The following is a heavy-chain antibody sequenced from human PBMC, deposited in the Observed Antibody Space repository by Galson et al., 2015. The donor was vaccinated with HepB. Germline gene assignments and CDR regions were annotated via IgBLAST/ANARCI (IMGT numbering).Heavy chain of an antibody. D-gene: IGHD3-10*01. CDR3: VRDYRPDFGSGDFYPNSFDP. Sequence: SLRLSCAASGFTFNIYGMNWVRQAPGKGLEWVSSISGYSHSEYYADSVKGRFTISRDNAKNSLHLRMNSLRAEDTAVYYCVRDYRPDFGSGDFYPNSFDPWGQGTLVTVSS. CDR2: ISGYSHSE. CDR1: GFTFNIYG. J-gene: IGHJ5*02. V-gene: IGHV3-21*01.